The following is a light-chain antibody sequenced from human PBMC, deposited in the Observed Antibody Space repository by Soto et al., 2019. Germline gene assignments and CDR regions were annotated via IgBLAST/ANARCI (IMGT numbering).Light chain of an antibody. J-gene: IGKJ5*01. CDR2: AAS. V-gene: IGKV1-9*01. Sequence: DIQLTQFPSFLSPSIGESVTITCRASQVISTSLAWYQVKPGKAPKLLIYAASTLESVVPSRFSATVSGTEFSLTITSLQPEDFATYYCQQLFDSPITFGQGTRLEIK. CDR1: QVISTS. CDR3: QQLFDSPIT.